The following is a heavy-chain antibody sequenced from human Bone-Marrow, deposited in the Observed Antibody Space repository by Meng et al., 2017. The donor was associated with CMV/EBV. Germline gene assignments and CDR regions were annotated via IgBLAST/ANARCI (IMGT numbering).Heavy chain of an antibody. CDR1: GGSISSGSYY. CDR3: ARVAYGDYVIWFDP. D-gene: IGHD4-17*01. CDR2: IKQDGSEK. J-gene: IGHJ5*02. Sequence: GGSLRLSCNVSGGSISSGSYYWGWIRQPPGKGLEWVANIKQDGSEKYYVDSVKGRFTISRDNAKNSLYLQMNSLRAEDTAVYYCARVAYGDYVIWFDPWGQGTLVTVSS. V-gene: IGHV3-7*01.